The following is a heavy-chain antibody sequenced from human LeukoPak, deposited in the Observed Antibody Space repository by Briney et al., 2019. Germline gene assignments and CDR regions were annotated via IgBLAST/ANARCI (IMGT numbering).Heavy chain of an antibody. D-gene: IGHD2-15*01. V-gene: IGHV1-2*02. Sequence: GASVKVSCKASGYTFTGYYMHWVRQAPGQGLEWMGWINPNSGGTNYAQKFQGRVTMTRDTSISTAYMELSRLRSDDTAVYYCARDTLAATKTYHFDYWGQGTLVTVSS. J-gene: IGHJ4*02. CDR3: ARDTLAATKTYHFDY. CDR1: GYTFTGYY. CDR2: INPNSGGT.